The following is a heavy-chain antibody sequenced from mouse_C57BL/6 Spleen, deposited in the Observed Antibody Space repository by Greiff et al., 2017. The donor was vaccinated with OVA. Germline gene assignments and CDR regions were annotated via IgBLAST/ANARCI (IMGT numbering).Heavy chain of an antibody. Sequence: EVQLVESGGGLVKPGGSLKLSCAASGFTFSSYAMSWVRQTPEKRLEWVATISDGGSYTYYPDNVKGRFTISRDNAKNNLYLQMSHLKSEDTAMYYCARDRGSSYEGYFDYWGQGTTLTVSS. D-gene: IGHD1-1*01. CDR1: GFTFSSYA. V-gene: IGHV5-4*01. CDR2: ISDGGSYT. J-gene: IGHJ2*01. CDR3: ARDRGSSYEGYFDY.